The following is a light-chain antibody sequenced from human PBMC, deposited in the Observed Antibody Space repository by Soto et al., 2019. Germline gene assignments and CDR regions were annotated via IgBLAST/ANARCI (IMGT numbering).Light chain of an antibody. CDR2: DAS. J-gene: IGKJ5*01. CDR1: QSVSSY. V-gene: IGKV3-11*01. Sequence: EIVLTQSPATLSLSPGERATLSCRASQSVSSYLAWYQQKPGQAPRLLIYDASNRATGIPARFSGSGSGTDVTLTISSLEPEDFAVDYCQQRRNWPPITFGQGTRLEIK. CDR3: QQRRNWPPIT.